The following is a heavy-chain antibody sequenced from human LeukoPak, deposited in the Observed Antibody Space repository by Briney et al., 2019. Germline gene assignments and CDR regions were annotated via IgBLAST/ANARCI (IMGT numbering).Heavy chain of an antibody. CDR1: GFTFSGYN. V-gene: IGHV3-21*01. Sequence: PGGSLRLSCTASGFTFSGYNMNWIRQAPGKGLEWVSSFGTRSTSIYHAGSVKGRFAISRDNAKNSLYLQMNSLRAEDTAVYYCAREVSEGFDFWGQGTLVTVSS. J-gene: IGHJ4*02. CDR3: AREVSEGFDF. D-gene: IGHD3-22*01. CDR2: FGTRSTSI.